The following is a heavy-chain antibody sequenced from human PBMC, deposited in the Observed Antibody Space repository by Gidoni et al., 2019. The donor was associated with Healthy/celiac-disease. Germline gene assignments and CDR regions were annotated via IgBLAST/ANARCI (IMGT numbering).Heavy chain of an antibody. CDR1: GYSFTSYW. J-gene: IGHJ4*02. CDR2: TSPCYSDT. V-gene: IGHV5-51*01. Sequence: EVHLVPSGAEVKKPGESLTTSCKGSGYSFTSYWIGWVRQMPGKGLEWMGITSPCYSDTRYSPSFQGQVTISADKSISTAYLQWSSLKASDTAMYYCAGSSGWSPGPLYWGQGTLVTVSS. D-gene: IGHD6-19*01. CDR3: AGSSGWSPGPLY.